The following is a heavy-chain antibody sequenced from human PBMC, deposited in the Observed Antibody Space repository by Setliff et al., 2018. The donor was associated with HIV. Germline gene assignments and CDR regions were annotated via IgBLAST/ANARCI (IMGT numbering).Heavy chain of an antibody. V-gene: IGHV1-69*05. CDR1: GGTFSSYA. Sequence: VASVKVSCKASGGTFSSYAISWVRQAPGQGLEWMGGIIPIFGTANYAQKFQGRVTITTDESTSTAYMELSSLRSEDTAVYYCARDYYDSSGYFPFDYWGQGTLVTVSS. CDR2: IIPIFGTA. D-gene: IGHD3-22*01. CDR3: ARDYYDSSGYFPFDY. J-gene: IGHJ4*02.